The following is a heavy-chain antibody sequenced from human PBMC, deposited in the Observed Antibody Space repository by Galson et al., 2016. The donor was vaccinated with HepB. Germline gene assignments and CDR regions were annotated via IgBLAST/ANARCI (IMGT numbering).Heavy chain of an antibody. CDR2: IWYDGSNK. Sequence: SLRLSCAASGFTFSSYGMHWVRQAPGKGLEWVAVIWYDGSNKYYADSVKGRFTISRDNSKNTLYLQMNSLRVEDTAVYYCARDLVGAAAGHYYYGMDVWGQGTTATV. J-gene: IGHJ6*02. CDR1: GFTFSSYG. D-gene: IGHD6-25*01. V-gene: IGHV3-33*01. CDR3: ARDLVGAAAGHYYYGMDV.